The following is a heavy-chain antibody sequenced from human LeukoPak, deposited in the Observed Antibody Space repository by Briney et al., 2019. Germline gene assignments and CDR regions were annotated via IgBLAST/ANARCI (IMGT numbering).Heavy chain of an antibody. V-gene: IGHV3-48*03. CDR3: ARERGSSFDY. J-gene: IGHJ4*02. D-gene: IGHD1-26*01. CDR1: GFTVSGYD. CDR2: ISSSGNTI. Sequence: PGGSLRLSCAASGFTVSGYDMNWVRQAPGKGLEWVSYISSSGNTIDYADSVKGRFTISRDNAKNSLYLQMKSLRAEDTAVYYCARERGSSFDYWGQGTLVTVSS.